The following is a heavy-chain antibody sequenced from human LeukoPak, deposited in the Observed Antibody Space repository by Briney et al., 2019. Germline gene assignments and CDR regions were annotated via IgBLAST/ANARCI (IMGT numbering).Heavy chain of an antibody. D-gene: IGHD3-3*01. CDR2: IYTSGST. J-gene: IGHJ5*02. V-gene: IGHV4-4*07. CDR3: ARVLVLRYYDFWSGSIPYNWFDP. CDR1: GGFINSYY. Sequence: PSETLSLTCTVSGGFINSYYWSWIRQPAGKGLEWIGRIYTSGSTNYNPSLKSRVTMSVDTSKNQFSLKLSSVTAADTAVYYCARVLVLRYYDFWSGSIPYNWFDPWGERTLVTVSS.